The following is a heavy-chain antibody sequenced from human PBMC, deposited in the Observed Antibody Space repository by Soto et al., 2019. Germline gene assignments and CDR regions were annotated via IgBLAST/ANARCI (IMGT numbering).Heavy chain of an antibody. Sequence: SGGSLRLSCAASGFTFSSYAMHWVRQAPGKGLEWVAVISYDGSNKYYADSVKGRFTISRDNSKNTLYLQMNSLRAEDTAVYYCARDPSTAPLYYYYGMDVWGQGTTVTVSS. CDR2: ISYDGSNK. CDR1: GFTFSSYA. D-gene: IGHD2-2*01. J-gene: IGHJ6*02. CDR3: ARDPSTAPLYYYYGMDV. V-gene: IGHV3-30-3*01.